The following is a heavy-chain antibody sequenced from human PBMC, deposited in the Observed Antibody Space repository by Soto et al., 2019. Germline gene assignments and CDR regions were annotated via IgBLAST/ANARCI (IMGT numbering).Heavy chain of an antibody. CDR2: IYPGDSDT. D-gene: IGHD3-9*01. CDR1: GYSFSSYW. Sequence: PGESLKISCKGSGYSFSSYWIGWVRQMPGKGLEWMGIIYPGDSDTRYSPSLQGQVTISADKSISTAYLQWRSLKSSDTARYFCARLAWAFDWSHFDYWGQGTLVTVSS. J-gene: IGHJ4*02. CDR3: ARLAWAFDWSHFDY. V-gene: IGHV5-51*01.